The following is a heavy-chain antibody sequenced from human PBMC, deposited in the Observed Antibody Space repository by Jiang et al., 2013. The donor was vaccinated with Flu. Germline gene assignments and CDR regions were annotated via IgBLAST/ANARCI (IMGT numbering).Heavy chain of an antibody. J-gene: IGHJ4*02. CDR1: GGSINGFF. CDR2: VHYTGGGNT. D-gene: IGHD6-25*01. V-gene: IGHV4-59*01. CDR3: ARARAPEVAATYFDY. Sequence: GPGLVKPSETLSLTCTVSGGSINGFFWSWIRQAPGKGLEWIGYVHYTGGGNTDYSSSLRSRVTISVDTSKNQFSLTLKSVTAADTAVYYCARARAPEVAATYFDYWGQGSRGHRLL.